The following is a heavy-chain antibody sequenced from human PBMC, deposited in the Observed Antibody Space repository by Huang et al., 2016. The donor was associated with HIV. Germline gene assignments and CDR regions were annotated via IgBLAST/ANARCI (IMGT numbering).Heavy chain of an antibody. Sequence: QVHLQESGPGLVKPSGTLSLTCTVSGGSIRRHHWSWIRQPPGKGLEWIGTLDYTGSTNKNPSLESRVTISVDRSRNYISLEMRSVTTADTAVYYCARESTFGSGWNDDWFDPWGQGTLVIVSS. CDR2: LDYTGST. J-gene: IGHJ5*02. CDR3: ARESTFGSGWNDDWFDP. D-gene: IGHD1-1*01. CDR1: GGSIRRHH. V-gene: IGHV4-59*11.